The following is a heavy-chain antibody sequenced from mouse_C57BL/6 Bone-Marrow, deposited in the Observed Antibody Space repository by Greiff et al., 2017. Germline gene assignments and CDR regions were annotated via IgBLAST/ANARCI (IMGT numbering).Heavy chain of an antibody. CDR1: GFTFSSYA. V-gene: IGHV5-4*01. CDR3: ARDYYGNVPFGY. CDR2: ISDGGSYT. J-gene: IGHJ2*01. D-gene: IGHD2-1*01. Sequence: EVQRVESGGGLVKPGGSLKLSCAASGFTFSSYAMSWVRQTPEKRLEWVATISDGGSYTYYPDNVKGRFTISRDNAKNNLYLQMSHLKSEDTAMYYCARDYYGNVPFGYWGQGTTLTVSS.